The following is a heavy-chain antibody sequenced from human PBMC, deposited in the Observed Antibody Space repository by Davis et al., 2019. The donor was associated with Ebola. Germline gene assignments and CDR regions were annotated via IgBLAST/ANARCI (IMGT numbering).Heavy chain of an antibody. J-gene: IGHJ3*02. Sequence: GESLKISCAASGFAFYSFAMSWVRQAPGKGLEWVSTITSRSGVTYYADSVKGRFTISRDNSKNTLYLQMSSLRADDTAEYYCAKVWWDRGAFDIWGQGTMVTVSS. V-gene: IGHV3-23*01. CDR1: GFAFYSFA. D-gene: IGHD1-26*01. CDR3: AKVWWDRGAFDI. CDR2: ITSRSGVT.